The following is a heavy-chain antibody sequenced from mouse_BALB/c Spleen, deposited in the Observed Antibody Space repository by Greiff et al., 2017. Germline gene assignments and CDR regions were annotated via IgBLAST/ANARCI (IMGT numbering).Heavy chain of an antibody. CDR2: ILPGSGST. J-gene: IGHJ3*01. Sequence: QVQLQQSGAELMKPGASVKISCKATGYTFSSYWIEWVKQRPGHGLEWIGEILPGSGSTNYNEKFKGKATFTADTSSNTAYMQLSSLTSEDSAVYYCARSDGYDRAWFAYWGQGTLVTVSA. D-gene: IGHD2-2*01. V-gene: IGHV1-9*01. CDR1: GYTFSSYW. CDR3: ARSDGYDRAWFAY.